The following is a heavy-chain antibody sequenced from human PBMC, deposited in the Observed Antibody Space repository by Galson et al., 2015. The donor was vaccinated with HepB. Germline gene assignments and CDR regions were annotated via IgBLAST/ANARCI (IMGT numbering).Heavy chain of an antibody. J-gene: IGHJ4*02. CDR1: GFTFSSYG. CDR3: AKDLNY. V-gene: IGHV3-30*18. CDR2: ISFDGSNE. Sequence: SLRLSCAASGFTFSSYGMHWVRQAPGKGLDWVAVISFDGSNEYYADSVKGRFTISRDNSKNTLYLQMNSLRPEDTAVYYCAKDLNYWGQGTLVTVSS.